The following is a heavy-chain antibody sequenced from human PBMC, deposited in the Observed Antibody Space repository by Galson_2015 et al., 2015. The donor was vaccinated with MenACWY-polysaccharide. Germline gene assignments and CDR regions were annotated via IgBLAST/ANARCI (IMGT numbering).Heavy chain of an antibody. CDR3: ARGHYGLDV. V-gene: IGHV3-11*01. CDR1: GFSLGAWY. Sequence: LRLSCAASGFSLGAWYMSWIRQAPGKGLEWLSYISKSGDSIYYGDSVKGRFAISRDNAKNSLYLQLNSLGVEDTAIYYCARGHYGLDVWGQGTTVPVSS. J-gene: IGHJ6*02. CDR2: ISKSGDSI.